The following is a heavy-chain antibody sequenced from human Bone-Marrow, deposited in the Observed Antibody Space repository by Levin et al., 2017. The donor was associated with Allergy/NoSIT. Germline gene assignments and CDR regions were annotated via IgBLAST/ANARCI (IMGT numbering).Heavy chain of an antibody. CDR2: IRNKSHAYAT. D-gene: IGHD1-26*01. J-gene: IGHJ4*02. Sequence: GGSLRLSCVASGFNFSDSAMHWVRQASGRGLEWIGRIRNKSHAYATVYDVSVGGRFTISRDDSKRTTYLQLTSLKTDDTAVYYCSVGRELWGQGTLVAVSS. CDR1: GFNFSDSA. CDR3: SVGREL. V-gene: IGHV3-73*01.